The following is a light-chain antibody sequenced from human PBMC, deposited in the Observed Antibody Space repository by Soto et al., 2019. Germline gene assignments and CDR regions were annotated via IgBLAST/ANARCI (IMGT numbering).Light chain of an antibody. CDR1: SSDVGGYNY. V-gene: IGLV2-14*01. CDR3: SSYTTRDNLV. Sequence: QSALTQPASVSGSPGQSITISCTGTSSDVGGYNYVSWYQQYPGKAPTLMISEVINRPSGVSDRFSGSKSGSTASLTISGLQPEDEADYYCSSYTTRDNLVFGTGTKVTLL. J-gene: IGLJ1*01. CDR2: EVI.